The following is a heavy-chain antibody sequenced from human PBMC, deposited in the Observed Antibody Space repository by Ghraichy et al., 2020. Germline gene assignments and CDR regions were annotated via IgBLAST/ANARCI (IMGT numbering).Heavy chain of an antibody. CDR2: IDPSTGGT. J-gene: IGHJ6*03. Sequence: ASVKVSCKASGHTFNTYYVHWVRQAPGQGLEWMGVIDPSTGGTAYAQRFQGRVSLTRDTSTSTIFLEVSSLRSKDTAMYYCAGSNTSYYMDVWGKGTAVTVSS. V-gene: IGHV1-46*03. CDR1: GHTFNTYY. CDR3: AGSNTSYYMDV. D-gene: IGHD2-2*01.